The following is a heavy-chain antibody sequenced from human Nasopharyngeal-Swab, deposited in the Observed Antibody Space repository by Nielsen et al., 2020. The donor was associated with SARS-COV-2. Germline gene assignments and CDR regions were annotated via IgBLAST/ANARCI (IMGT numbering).Heavy chain of an antibody. J-gene: IGHJ4*02. CDR1: GFTFSPFW. V-gene: IGHV3-7*01. CDR2: IQTDGTEQ. CDR3: ARENHGVFDN. Sequence: GEFLKISCAASGFTFSPFWMTWVRQAPGKGLEWAATIQTDGTEQYSVDSVKGRFTISRDNGKNSLYLQMNSLRVEDTAVYYCARENHGVFDNWGQGTLVTVSS.